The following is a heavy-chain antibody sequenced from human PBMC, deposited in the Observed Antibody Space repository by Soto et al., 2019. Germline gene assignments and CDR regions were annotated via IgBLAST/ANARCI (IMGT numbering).Heavy chain of an antibody. V-gene: IGHV3-30*03. CDR3: ARSGTTYCTGGNCYSARFDP. D-gene: IGHD2-15*01. J-gene: IGHJ5*02. CDR1: GFTFSTYA. Sequence: QVQLVESGGGVFQPGRSLRLSCAASGFTFSTYAMHWVRQSSGEGLEWVALISYDESDKYYRDSVKGRFTISRDNSNNTLYLQMNSLIAEDTAVYYCARSGTTYCTGGNCYSARFDPWGQGTLVTVSS. CDR2: ISYDESDK.